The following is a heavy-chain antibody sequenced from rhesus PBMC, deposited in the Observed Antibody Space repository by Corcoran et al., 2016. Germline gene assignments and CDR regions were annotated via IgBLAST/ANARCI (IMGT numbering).Heavy chain of an antibody. CDR2: INGKSGST. J-gene: IGHJ3*01. CDR1: GASLSSYW. CDR3: ARPNTYDAFDF. D-gene: IGHD4-23*01. Sequence: QVQLQESGPGLVKPSETLSLTCAVSGASLSSYWWNWIRPPPGKGREWIGEINGKSGSTNYNPSLKSRVTISKDASKNQFSLKLSSVTAADTAVYYCARPNTYDAFDFWGQGLRVTVSS. V-gene: IGHV4-80*01.